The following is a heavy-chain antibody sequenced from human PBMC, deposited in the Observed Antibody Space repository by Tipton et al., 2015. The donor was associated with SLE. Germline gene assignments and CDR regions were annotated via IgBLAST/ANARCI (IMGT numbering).Heavy chain of an antibody. CDR2: IYSGGST. J-gene: IGHJ4*02. D-gene: IGHD5-12*01. CDR1: GGSFSGYY. CDR3: ARDKNIVALGY. V-gene: IGHV3-53*01. Sequence: LSLTCAVYGGSFSGYYWSWIRQPPGKGLEWVSVIYSGGSTYYADSVKGRFTISRHNSKNTLYLQMNSLRAEDTAVYYCARDKNIVALGYWGQGTLVTVSS.